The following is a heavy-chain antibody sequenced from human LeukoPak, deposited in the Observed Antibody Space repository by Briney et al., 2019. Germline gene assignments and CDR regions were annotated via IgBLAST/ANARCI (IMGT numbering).Heavy chain of an antibody. Sequence: SETLSLTCAVYGGSFSGYYWSWIRQPPGKGLEWVGEINHSGSTNYNPSLKSRVTISVDTSKNQFSLKVSSVTAADTAVYHCARAHGSPSVRLFDYWGQGTLVTVSS. V-gene: IGHV4-34*01. CDR2: INHSGST. J-gene: IGHJ4*02. CDR1: GGSFSGYY. CDR3: ARAHGSPSVRLFDY. D-gene: IGHD3-10*01.